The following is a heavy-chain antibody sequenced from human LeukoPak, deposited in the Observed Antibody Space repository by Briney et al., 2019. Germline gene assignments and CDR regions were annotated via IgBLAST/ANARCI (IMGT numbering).Heavy chain of an antibody. J-gene: IGHJ5*02. Sequence: GGSLRLSCAASGFTFSSYAMTWVRQAPGKGLEWVSSISSSSSYIYYADSVKGRFTISRDNAKNSLYLQVNSLRAEDTAVYYCAKAATPGVIRFLEWLLANLWGQGTLVTVSS. CDR2: ISSSSSYI. V-gene: IGHV3-21*04. CDR3: AKAATPGVIRFLEWLLANL. D-gene: IGHD3-3*01. CDR1: GFTFSSYA.